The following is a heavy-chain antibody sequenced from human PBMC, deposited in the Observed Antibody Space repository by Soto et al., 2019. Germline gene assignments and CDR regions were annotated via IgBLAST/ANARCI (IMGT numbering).Heavy chain of an antibody. V-gene: IGHV1-69*12. D-gene: IGHD2-15*01. CDR3: AREVVVAATGWFDL. CDR2: IIPIFGTA. CDR1: GGTFSSYA. J-gene: IGHJ5*02. Sequence: QVQLVQSGAEVKKPGSSVKVSCKASGGTFSSYAISWVRQAPGQGLEWMGGIIPIFGTANYSQKFQGRVRSTAAGSRGTADVGLSSLRSQDTAVYYWAREVVVAATGWFDLWGQGALVTVSS.